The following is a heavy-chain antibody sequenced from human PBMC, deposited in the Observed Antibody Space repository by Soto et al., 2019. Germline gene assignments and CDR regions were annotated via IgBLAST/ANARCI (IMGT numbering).Heavy chain of an antibody. Sequence: QVQLVQSGAEVTKPGSSVKVSCKASGGTCSSYAISWVRQAPGQGLEWMGGIIPIFGTANYAQKFQGRVTITADESTSTAYMELSSLRSEDTAVYYCARDRRELGRDAFDIWGQGTMVTVSS. CDR1: GGTCSSYA. CDR2: IIPIFGTA. CDR3: ARDRRELGRDAFDI. J-gene: IGHJ3*02. V-gene: IGHV1-69*12. D-gene: IGHD1-26*01.